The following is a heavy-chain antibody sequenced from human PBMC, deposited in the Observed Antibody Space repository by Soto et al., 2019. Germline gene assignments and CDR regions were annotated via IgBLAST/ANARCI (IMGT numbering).Heavy chain of an antibody. V-gene: IGHV4-39*01. CDR2: IYYSGST. CDR3: ARHTLYDDGDYVPDY. J-gene: IGHJ4*02. Sequence: QLQLQESGPGLVKPSETLSLTCTVSGGSISSSSYYWGWIRQPPGKRLEWIGSIYYSGSTYYNPSLKSRVTISVDTSQNQFSLKLSSVTAADTAVYYCARHTLYDDGDYVPDYWGQGTLVTVSS. D-gene: IGHD4-17*01. CDR1: GGSISSSSYY.